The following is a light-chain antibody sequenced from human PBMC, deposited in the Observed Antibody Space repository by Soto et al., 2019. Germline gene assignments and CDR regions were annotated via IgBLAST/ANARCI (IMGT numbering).Light chain of an antibody. CDR1: QSLLYSDGDTY. CDR3: LQATHWPWT. CDR2: KVS. Sequence: VVMTQSPLSLSVTLGQSASISCRSTQSLLYSDGDTYLNWYPQRPGQSPRRLIHKVSKRDSGVPDRISGSGSGSDFTLEISRVEAEDVGTYYCLQATHWPWTFGQGTKVDI. J-gene: IGKJ1*01. V-gene: IGKV2-30*01.